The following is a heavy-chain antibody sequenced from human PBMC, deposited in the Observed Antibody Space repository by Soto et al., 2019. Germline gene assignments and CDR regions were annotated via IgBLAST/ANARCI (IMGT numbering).Heavy chain of an antibody. Sequence: SETLSLTCTVSGCSLSSYYWSWIRQPPGKGLEWIGYIYYSGSTNYNPSLKSRVTISVDTSKNQFSLKLSSVTAADTAVYYCARSDGRYWGQGTLVTVS. CDR2: IYYSGST. J-gene: IGHJ4*02. CDR1: GCSLSSYY. V-gene: IGHV4-59*01. CDR3: ARSDGRY.